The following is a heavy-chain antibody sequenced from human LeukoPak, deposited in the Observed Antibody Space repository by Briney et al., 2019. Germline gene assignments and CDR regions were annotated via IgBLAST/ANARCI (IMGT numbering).Heavy chain of an antibody. J-gene: IGHJ4*02. V-gene: IGHV4-61*01. CDR1: GGSVSSGSYY. CDR3: ARATSDYYDSGAYYYYFDY. CDR2: IYYSGST. D-gene: IGHD3-22*01. Sequence: PSETLSLTCTVSGGSVSSGSYYWSWIRQPPGKGLEWIGYIYYSGSTYYNPSLKSRVTISVDTSKNQFSLKLSSVTAADTAVYYCARATSDYYDSGAYYYYFDYWGQGTLVTVSS.